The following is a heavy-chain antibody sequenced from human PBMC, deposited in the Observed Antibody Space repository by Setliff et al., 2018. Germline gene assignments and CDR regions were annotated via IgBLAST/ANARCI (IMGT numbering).Heavy chain of an antibody. J-gene: IGHJ4*02. D-gene: IGHD1-26*01. CDR1: GDTSTTCA. Sequence: PSVKVSCKAPGDTSTTCAIHWVRQAPGQGLEWMGWINAGNGNIRYSQNFQGRVTITRDTSASTAYMELSSLTSEDTAIYYCARGDVYSGSYYHFDYWGQGTLVTVSS. V-gene: IGHV1-3*01. CDR2: INAGNGNI. CDR3: ARGDVYSGSYYHFDY.